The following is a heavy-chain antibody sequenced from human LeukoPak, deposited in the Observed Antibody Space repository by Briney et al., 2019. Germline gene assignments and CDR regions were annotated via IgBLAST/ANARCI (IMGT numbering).Heavy chain of an antibody. CDR2: IIPILGIA. V-gene: IGHV1-69*04. CDR1: GGTFSSYT. J-gene: IGHJ6*02. Sequence: SVKVSCKASGGTFSSYTISWVRQAPGQGLEWMGRIIPILGIANYAQKFQGRVTITADKSTSTAYMELSSLRSEDTAVYYCARDGPPPVVAATPLHYYYGMDVWGQGTTVTVSS. D-gene: IGHD2-15*01. CDR3: ARDGPPPVVAATPLHYYYGMDV.